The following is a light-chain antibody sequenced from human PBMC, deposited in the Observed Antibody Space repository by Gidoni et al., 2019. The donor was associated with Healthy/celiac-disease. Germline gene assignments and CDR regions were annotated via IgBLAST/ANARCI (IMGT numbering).Light chain of an antibody. CDR1: QSVSSN. V-gene: IGKV3-15*01. CDR3: QQYNNWPRT. CDR2: CAT. J-gene: IGKJ1*01. Sequence: IVMTQSPATLSVSPGERATLSCRASQSVSSNLAWYQQKPGQAPRLLIYCATTRATGSPARFSGSGSGKEFTLTISSLQSEDFAVYYCQQYNNWPRTFGQXTKVEIK.